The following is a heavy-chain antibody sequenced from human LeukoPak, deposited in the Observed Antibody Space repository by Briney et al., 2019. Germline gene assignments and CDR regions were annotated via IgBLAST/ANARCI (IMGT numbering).Heavy chain of an antibody. CDR2: ISSSSSYI. J-gene: IGHJ4*02. D-gene: IGHD5-18*01. CDR1: GFTFSTYS. V-gene: IGHV3-21*01. Sequence: GGSLRLSCSASGFTFSTYSMNWFRQAPGKGLEWVSSISSSSSYIYYADSVKGRFTISRDNAKNSLYLEMNSLRAEDTAVYYCARGADNYGYIFDYWGQGTLVTVSS. CDR3: ARGADNYGYIFDY.